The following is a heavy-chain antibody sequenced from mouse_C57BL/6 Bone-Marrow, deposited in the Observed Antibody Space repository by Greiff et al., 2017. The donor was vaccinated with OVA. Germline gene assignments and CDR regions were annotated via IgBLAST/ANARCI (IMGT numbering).Heavy chain of an antibody. CDR1: GYSITRGYY. CDR2: ISYDGSN. V-gene: IGHV3-6*01. Sequence: EVKLMESGPGLVKPSQSLSLTCSVTGYSITRGYYWNWIRQFPGNKLEWMGYISYDGSNNYNPSLKNRIPITRDTSKNQFFLKLNSVTTEDTATYYCARVAQATGAMDYWGQGTSVTVSS. J-gene: IGHJ4*01. D-gene: IGHD3-2*02. CDR3: ARVAQATGAMDY.